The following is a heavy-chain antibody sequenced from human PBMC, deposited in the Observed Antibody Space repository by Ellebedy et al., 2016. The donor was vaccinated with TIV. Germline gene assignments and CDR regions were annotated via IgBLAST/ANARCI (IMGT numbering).Heavy chain of an antibody. CDR2: ISGSGGGT. V-gene: IGHV3-23*01. D-gene: IGHD4-23*01. CDR1: GFTFSSYT. Sequence: GGPLRLSXAASGFTFSSYTMRWVRQAPGKGLEWVSDISGSGGGTYYADSVKGRFTISRDNSKNTLYLQMNSLRVEDTAVYYCTKDILRWAFDYWGQGTLVTVSS. CDR3: TKDILRWAFDY. J-gene: IGHJ4*02.